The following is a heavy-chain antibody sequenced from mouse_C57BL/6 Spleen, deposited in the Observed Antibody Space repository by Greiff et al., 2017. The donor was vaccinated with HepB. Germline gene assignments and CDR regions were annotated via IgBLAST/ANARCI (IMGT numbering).Heavy chain of an antibody. CDR2: IRLKSDNYAT. Sequence: EVQLQESGGGLVQPGGSMKLSCVASGFTFSNYWMNWVRQSPEKGLEWVAQIRLKSDNYATHYAESVKGRFTISRDDSKSSVYLQMNNLRAEDTGIYYCTDYDRYYYAMDYWGQGTSVTVSS. V-gene: IGHV6-3*01. CDR3: TDYDRYYYAMDY. J-gene: IGHJ4*01. CDR1: GFTFSNYW. D-gene: IGHD2-4*01.